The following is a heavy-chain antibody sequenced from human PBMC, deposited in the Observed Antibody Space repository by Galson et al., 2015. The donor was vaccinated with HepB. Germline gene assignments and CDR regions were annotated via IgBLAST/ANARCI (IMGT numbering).Heavy chain of an antibody. J-gene: IGHJ6*02. D-gene: IGHD3-3*01. V-gene: IGHV3-9*01. CDR2: ISWNSGSI. CDR1: GFTFDDYA. Sequence: SLRLSCAASGFTFDDYAMHWVRQAPGKGLEWVSGISWNSGSIGYADSVKGRFTISRDNAKNSLYLQMNSLRAEDTALYYCAKAWRPLLPYYYYGMDVWGQGTTVTVSS. CDR3: AKAWRPLLPYYYYGMDV.